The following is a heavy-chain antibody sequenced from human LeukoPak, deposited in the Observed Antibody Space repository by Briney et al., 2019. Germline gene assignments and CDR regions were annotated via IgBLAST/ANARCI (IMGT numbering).Heavy chain of an antibody. Sequence: ASVKVSCKASGGTFSSYAISWVRRAPGQGLEWMGWISAYNGNTNYAQKLQGRVTMTTDTSTNTAYMELRSLRSDDTAVYYCARARPPHYDSSGYYSYYYYYYMDVWGKGTTVTVSS. CDR3: ARARPPHYDSSGYYSYYYYYYMDV. D-gene: IGHD3-22*01. CDR1: GGTFSSYA. V-gene: IGHV1-18*01. CDR2: ISAYNGNT. J-gene: IGHJ6*03.